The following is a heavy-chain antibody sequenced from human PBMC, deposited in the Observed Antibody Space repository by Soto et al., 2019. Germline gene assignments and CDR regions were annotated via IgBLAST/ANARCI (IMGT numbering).Heavy chain of an antibody. CDR1: GDSISGYY. CDR3: AKYRRTDAEGYTFDY. Sequence: QVQLQESGPGLVKPSETLSLTCTVSGDSISGYYWSWIRQPPGQGLEWIGYIYYSGSTNYNPSLKGRVTMSVDTSKKQFSLKLASVTAADTAMYFCAKYRRTDAEGYTFDYWGQGALVTVSS. D-gene: IGHD2-15*01. V-gene: IGHV4-59*01. CDR2: IYYSGST. J-gene: IGHJ4*02.